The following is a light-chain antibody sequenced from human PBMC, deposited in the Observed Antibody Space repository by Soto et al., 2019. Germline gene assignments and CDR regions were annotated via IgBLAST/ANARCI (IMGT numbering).Light chain of an antibody. CDR1: QSISNH. J-gene: IGKJ1*01. Sequence: DIQMTQSPSSLSASVGDRVSITCRASQSISNHLNWYQQKPGKAPKLLIFAASNLQSGVPSRFSGSGSGTEFTLTISSLQPDDFATYYCQQYNSYSFGQGTKVDIK. V-gene: IGKV1-17*01. CDR3: QQYNSYS. CDR2: AAS.